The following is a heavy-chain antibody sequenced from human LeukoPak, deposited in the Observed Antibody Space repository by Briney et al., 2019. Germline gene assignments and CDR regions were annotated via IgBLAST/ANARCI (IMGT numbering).Heavy chain of an antibody. Sequence: GGSLRLSCAASGFIFRNYWMHWVRQAPGKGLVWVARINPNGITTTYTDSVKGRFTISRDNAKNTLYLQMNSLRAEDTAVYYCARDSAGDRDYWGQGTLVTVSS. CDR1: GFIFRNYW. D-gene: IGHD4-17*01. CDR2: INPNGITT. V-gene: IGHV3-74*01. J-gene: IGHJ4*02. CDR3: ARDSAGDRDY.